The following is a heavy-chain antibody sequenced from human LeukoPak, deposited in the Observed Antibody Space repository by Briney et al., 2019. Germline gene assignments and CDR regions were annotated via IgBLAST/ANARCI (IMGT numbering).Heavy chain of an antibody. CDR3: ARAQCSDTTCKPYYFYFYMDV. V-gene: IGHV3-30*04. CDR2: ISYDGGNK. J-gene: IGHJ6*03. D-gene: IGHD2-2*01. CDR1: GFTFNTFA. Sequence: GGSLRLSCAASGFTFNTFAFHWVRQAPGKGLEWVAVISYDGGNKFYADSVKGRFTISRDNSKHTVSLQMNSLGVEDTAVYYCARAQCSDTTCKPYYFYFYMDVWGKGTTVTVSS.